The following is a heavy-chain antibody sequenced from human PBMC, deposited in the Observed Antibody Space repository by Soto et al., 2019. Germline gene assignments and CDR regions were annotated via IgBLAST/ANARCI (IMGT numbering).Heavy chain of an antibody. V-gene: IGHV4-59*08. CDR2: IYYSGRP. J-gene: IGHJ6*02. Sequence: PSETLSLTCSVSGGSINNYYCSWIRQPPGKGLEWIGYIYYSGRPNYNPSLKSRVTISVDTSKNQFSLKLSSVTAADTAVYYCERGETWGDYVWGSYRFDYGMDVWGHGTTVTVSS. CDR1: GGSINNYY. D-gene: IGHD3-16*02. CDR3: ERGETWGDYVWGSYRFDYGMDV.